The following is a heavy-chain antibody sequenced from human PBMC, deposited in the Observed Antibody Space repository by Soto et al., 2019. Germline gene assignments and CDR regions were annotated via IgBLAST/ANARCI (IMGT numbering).Heavy chain of an antibody. CDR3: ARISPEWSGYDFGYYYYYMDV. D-gene: IGHD5-12*01. V-gene: IGHV2-26*01. CDR1: GFSLSNARMG. J-gene: IGHJ6*03. Sequence: QVTLKESGPVLVKHTETLTLTCTVSGFSLSNARMGVSWIRQPPGKALEWLAHIFSNDEKSYSTSLKSRLTISKDTAKSQVVLTMTNMDPVDTATYYCARISPEWSGYDFGYYYYYMDVWGKGTTVTVSS. CDR2: IFSNDEK.